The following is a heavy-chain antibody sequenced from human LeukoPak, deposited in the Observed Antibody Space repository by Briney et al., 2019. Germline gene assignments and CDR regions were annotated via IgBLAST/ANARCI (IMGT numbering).Heavy chain of an antibody. D-gene: IGHD2-15*01. J-gene: IGHJ4*02. CDR2: INHSGST. V-gene: IGHV4-34*01. CDR3: ARARFGRVRMAATRYYFDY. Sequence: PSETLSLTCAVYGGSFSGYYWSWIRQPPGKGLEWIWEINHSGSTNYNPPLKSRVTISVDTSKNQFSLKLSSVTAADTAVYYCARARFGRVRMAATRYYFDYWGQGTLVTVSS. CDR1: GGSFSGYY.